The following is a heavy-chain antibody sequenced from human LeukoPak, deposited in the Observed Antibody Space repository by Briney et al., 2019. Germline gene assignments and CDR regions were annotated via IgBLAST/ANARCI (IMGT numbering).Heavy chain of an antibody. Sequence: GSLRLSCAASGFTFSSYAMHWVRQAPGKGLEWVAVISYDGSNKYYADSVKGRFTISRDNSKNTLYLQMNSLRAEDTAVYYCSAFDYWGQGTLVTVSS. V-gene: IGHV3-30-3*01. CDR1: GFTFSSYA. CDR3: SAFDY. J-gene: IGHJ4*02. CDR2: ISYDGSNK.